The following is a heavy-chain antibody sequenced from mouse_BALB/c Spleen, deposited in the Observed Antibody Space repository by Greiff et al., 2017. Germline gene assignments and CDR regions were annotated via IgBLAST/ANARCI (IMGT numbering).Heavy chain of an antibody. CDR3: ARPAMDY. CDR2: ISNGGGST. CDR1: GFTFSSYT. V-gene: IGHV5-12-2*01. J-gene: IGHJ4*01. Sequence: EVNLVESGGGLVQPGGSLKLSCAASGFTFSSYTMSWVRQTPEKRLEWVAYISNGGGSTYYPDTVKGRFTISRDNAKNTLYLQMSSLKSEDTAMYYCARPAMDYWGQGTSVTVSS.